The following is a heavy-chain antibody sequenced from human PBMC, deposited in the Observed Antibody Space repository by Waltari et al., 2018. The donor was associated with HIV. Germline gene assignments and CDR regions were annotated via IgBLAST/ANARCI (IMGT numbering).Heavy chain of an antibody. D-gene: IGHD2-21*01. CDR3: ARLDFYQSPGFSLGFDY. CDR2: IFPRDSET. CDR1: GYNFASYW. J-gene: IGHJ4*02. V-gene: IGHV5-51*03. Sequence: EVQVMHSGAEVKKPGESLKISCKVSGYNFASYWIGWVRQMPGKGLDWMGIIFPRDSETRYGPSFQGQVTISADTSISTAFLQWDSLQASDTAMYYCARLDFYQSPGFSLGFDYWGQGTLVTVSS.